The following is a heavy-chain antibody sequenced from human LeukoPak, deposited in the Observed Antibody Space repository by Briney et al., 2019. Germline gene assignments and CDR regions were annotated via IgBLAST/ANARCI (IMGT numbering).Heavy chain of an antibody. CDR1: GYTFTSYG. CDR2: ISAYNGNT. J-gene: IGHJ4*02. CDR3: ARDNDISGWYSPFDY. D-gene: IGHD6-19*01. V-gene: IGHV1-18*01. Sequence: ASVKVSCKASGYTFTSYGISWVRQAPGQGLEGMGWISAYNGNTNYAQKLQGRVTMTTDTSTSTAYMELRSLRSDDTAVYYCARDNDISGWYSPFDYWGQGTLVTVSS.